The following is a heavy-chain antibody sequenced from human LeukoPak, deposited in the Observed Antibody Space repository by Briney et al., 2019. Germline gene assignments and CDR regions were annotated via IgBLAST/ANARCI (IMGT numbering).Heavy chain of an antibody. J-gene: IGHJ6*03. Sequence: PGGSLRLSCAASGFTFSRFAMHWVRQAPGKGLEWVAVISYDGSNKYYADSVKGRFTISRDNAKNSLYLQMNSLRAEDTAVYYCAKGGYYYYYMDVWGKGTTVTVSS. CDR1: GFTFSRFA. CDR2: ISYDGSNK. CDR3: AKGGYYYYYMDV. V-gene: IGHV3-30*04.